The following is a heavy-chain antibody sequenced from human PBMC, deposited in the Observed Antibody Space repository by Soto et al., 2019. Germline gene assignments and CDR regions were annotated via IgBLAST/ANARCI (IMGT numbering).Heavy chain of an antibody. CDR3: ARDDYDFWSGHYGMDV. D-gene: IGHD3-3*01. Sequence: ASETLSLTCTVSGGSISSYYWSWIRQPAGKGLEWIGRIYTSGSTNYNPSLKSRVTMSVDTSENQFSLKLSSVTAADTAVYYCARDDYDFWSGHYGMDVWGQGTTVTVSS. CDR2: IYTSGST. V-gene: IGHV4-4*07. J-gene: IGHJ6*02. CDR1: GGSISSYY.